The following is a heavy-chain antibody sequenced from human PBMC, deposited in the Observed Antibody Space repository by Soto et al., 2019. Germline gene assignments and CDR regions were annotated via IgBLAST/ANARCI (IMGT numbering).Heavy chain of an antibody. CDR2: IYYSGST. J-gene: IGHJ6*02. CDR3: ARPITMVRGVMIPYYGMDV. Sequence: PSETLSLTCTVSGGSISSSSYYWGWIRQPPGKGLEWIGSIYYSGSTYYNPSLKSRVTISVDTSKNQFSLKLSSVTAADTAVYYCARPITMVRGVMIPYYGMDVWGQGTTVT. V-gene: IGHV4-39*01. D-gene: IGHD3-10*01. CDR1: GGSISSSSYY.